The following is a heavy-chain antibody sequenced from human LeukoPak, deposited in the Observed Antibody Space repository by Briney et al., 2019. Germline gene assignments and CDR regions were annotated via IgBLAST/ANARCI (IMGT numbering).Heavy chain of an antibody. CDR2: IYYSGST. J-gene: IGHJ4*02. CDR1: GGSISSYY. CDR3: ARHKASYSFSSFDY. D-gene: IGHD2-15*01. V-gene: IGHV4-59*08. Sequence: SETLSLTCTVSGGSISSYYWSWIRQPPGKGLEWIGYIYYSGSTNYNPSLKSRVTISVDTSKNQFSLKLSSVTAADTAVYYCARHKASYSFSSFDYWGQGTLVTVSS.